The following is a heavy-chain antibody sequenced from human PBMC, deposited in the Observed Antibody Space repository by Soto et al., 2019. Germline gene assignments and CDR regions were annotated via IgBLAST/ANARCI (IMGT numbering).Heavy chain of an antibody. CDR1: GFTFSNYV. CDR3: ARDLDWVLYDY. V-gene: IGHV3-74*01. CDR2: FSHDGTTT. J-gene: IGHJ4*02. Sequence: GGSLRLSCAASGFTFSNYVMHWVPQAPGKGLVWVSRFSHDGTTTSYPDSVRGRFPISRDNSKNTLYLPMNSLRDEDTAVYYCARDLDWVLYDYWGQGTPVTVSS. D-gene: IGHD3-3*01.